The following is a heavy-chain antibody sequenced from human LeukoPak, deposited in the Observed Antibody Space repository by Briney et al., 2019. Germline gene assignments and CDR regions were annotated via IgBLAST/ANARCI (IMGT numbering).Heavy chain of an antibody. D-gene: IGHD5-12*01. V-gene: IGHV4-34*01. Sequence: SETLSLTCAVYGGSFSGYYWSWIRQPPGKGLEWIGEINHSGSTNYNPSLKSRFTIGVDTSKNQFSLKLSSVTAADTAVYYCARGGYDGSCNYWGQGTLVTVSS. CDR2: INHSGST. J-gene: IGHJ4*02. CDR1: GGSFSGYY. CDR3: ARGGYDGSCNY.